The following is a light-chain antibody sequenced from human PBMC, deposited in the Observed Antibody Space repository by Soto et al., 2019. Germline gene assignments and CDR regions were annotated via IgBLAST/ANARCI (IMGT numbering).Light chain of an antibody. Sequence: QSALTQPPSASGSPGQSGTISCTGTSSDVGGYNYVSWYQQHPGKAPKLMISEVSKRPSGVPDRFSGSKSGNTASLTVSGLQAEYEADYYCSSFAGNNNLVFGGGTKLTAL. CDR2: EVS. J-gene: IGLJ2*01. V-gene: IGLV2-8*01. CDR3: SSFAGNNNLV. CDR1: SSDVGGYNY.